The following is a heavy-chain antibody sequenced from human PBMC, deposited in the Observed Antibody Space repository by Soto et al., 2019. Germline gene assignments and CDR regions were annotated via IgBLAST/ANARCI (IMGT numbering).Heavy chain of an antibody. D-gene: IGHD3-22*01. CDR1: GYTFTSYG. CDR2: IAAYNFKT. CDR3: GRDLGPSTMYDERSGPDY. Sequence: ASVKVSCKASGYTFTSYGISWVRQAPGQGLEWMGWIAAYNFKTDYAQKFQGRVSMTIDTSTSTAYMELTNLKFDDTAEYYCGRDLGPSTMYDERSGPDYWG. V-gene: IGHV1-18*01. J-gene: IGHJ4*01.